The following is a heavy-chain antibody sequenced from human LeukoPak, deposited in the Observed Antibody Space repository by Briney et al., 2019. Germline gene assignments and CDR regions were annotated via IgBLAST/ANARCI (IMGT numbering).Heavy chain of an antibody. Sequence: GGSLRLSCAASGFTFSSYGTSWVRQAPGKGLEWVSAISGSGGSTYYADSVKGRFTISRDNSKNTLFLQMNSLRPEDTAVYYCATVAPEPLTYDFWSGSPPRFDYWGQGTLVTVSS. CDR1: GFTFSSYG. CDR3: ATVAPEPLTYDFWSGSPPRFDY. J-gene: IGHJ4*02. V-gene: IGHV3-23*01. CDR2: ISGSGGST. D-gene: IGHD3-3*01.